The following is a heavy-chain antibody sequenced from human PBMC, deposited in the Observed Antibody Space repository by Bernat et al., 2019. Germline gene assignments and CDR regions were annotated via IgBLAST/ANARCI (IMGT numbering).Heavy chain of an antibody. D-gene: IGHD1-14*01. Sequence: QVQLVESGGGVVQPGRSLRLSCAASGFTFSSYAMHWVRQAPGKGLEWVAVISYDGSNKYYADSVKGRFTISRDNSKNTLYLQMNSLRAEDTAVYYCARDNRKEEGYLDYWGQVTLVTVSS. CDR1: GFTFSSYA. V-gene: IGHV3-30-3*01. CDR2: ISYDGSNK. CDR3: ARDNRKEEGYLDY. J-gene: IGHJ4*02.